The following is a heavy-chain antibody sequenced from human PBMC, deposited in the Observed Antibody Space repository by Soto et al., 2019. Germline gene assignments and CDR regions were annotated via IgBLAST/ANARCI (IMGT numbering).Heavy chain of an antibody. CDR3: ARVRNSHFDI. J-gene: IGHJ3*02. CDR1: GFTFSDFH. V-gene: IGHV3-11*01. CDR2: ISGSGSTI. D-gene: IGHD2-21*01. Sequence: PGGSLRLSCAASGFTFSDFHMSWIRQAPGRGLEWVSYISGSGSTIYYADSVKGRFTISRDNTQNSLFLQMNGLRAEDTAVYYCARVRNSHFDIWGQGTMVTVSS.